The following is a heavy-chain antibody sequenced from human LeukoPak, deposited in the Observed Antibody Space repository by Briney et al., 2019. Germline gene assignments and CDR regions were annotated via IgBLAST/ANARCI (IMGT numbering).Heavy chain of an antibody. J-gene: IGHJ4*02. V-gene: IGHV1-3*03. CDR2: IIGGNGST. D-gene: IGHD2-8*02. Sequence: ASVKVSCKASGYTFTNYAIHWVRQAPGHRLEWMGWIIGGNGSTKYSQEFQGRVTITRDTSASTAFMELSSLRSEDTAVYYCARDGYTSGAVVYYFDYWGQGTLVTVSS. CDR3: ARDGYTSGAVVYYFDY. CDR1: GYTFTNYA.